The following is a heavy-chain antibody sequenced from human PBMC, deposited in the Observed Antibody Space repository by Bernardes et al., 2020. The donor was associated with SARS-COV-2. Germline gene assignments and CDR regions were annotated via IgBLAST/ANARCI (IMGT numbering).Heavy chain of an antibody. J-gene: IGHJ6*02. V-gene: IGHV4-59*01. CDR3: ARLLCFGANRYYYYAIDV. CDR1: AGSISSYY. Sequence: SETLSLTCTVSAGSISSYYWSWIRQPPGKGLEWIGYIYYSGTTNYNPSLKSLVTISVDTSKNQFSLKLSSVTAADTAVYYCARLLCFGANRYYYYAIDVWSQGTTVTVSS. D-gene: IGHD3-10*01. CDR2: IYYSGTT.